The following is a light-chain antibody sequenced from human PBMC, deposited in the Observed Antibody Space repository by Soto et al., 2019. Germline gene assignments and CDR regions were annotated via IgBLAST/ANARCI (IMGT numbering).Light chain of an antibody. V-gene: IGKV4-1*01. CDR1: QSVLYRLNNKNY. CDR2: WSS. J-gene: IGKJ2*01. Sequence: DIVMTQSPDSLAVSLGERAAINCKSSQSVLYRLNNKNYLGCYQQKPGQPPKLIIYWSSTRESGVPDRFSGSGSGTDFTLTISGLQAEDVAFYYCQQYYNTPLTFGQGTKLEIK. CDR3: QQYYNTPLT.